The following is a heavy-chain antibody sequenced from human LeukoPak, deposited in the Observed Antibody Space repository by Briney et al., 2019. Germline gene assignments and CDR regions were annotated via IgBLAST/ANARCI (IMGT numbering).Heavy chain of an antibody. D-gene: IGHD3-9*01. CDR2: FDPGSGEI. CDR3: ATGTHYDLLPF. CDR1: GYRSTELS. Sequence: GASVKFSCKVFGYRSTELSTHWVRQARGKGLEWMGGFDPGSGEIIYEQKFQDRVTMTEDTSTDTAYMELSSLRSEDTALYYCATGTHYDLLPFWGQGTLVTVSS. V-gene: IGHV1-24*01. J-gene: IGHJ4*02.